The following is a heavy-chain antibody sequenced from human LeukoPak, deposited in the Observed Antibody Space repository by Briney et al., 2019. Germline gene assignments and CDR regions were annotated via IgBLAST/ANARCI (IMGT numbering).Heavy chain of an antibody. D-gene: IGHD2-2*01. CDR3: STEDKYCTTTTCADY. CDR2: MRPASGDS. CDR1: GYSFTTYY. J-gene: IGHJ4*02. Sequence: ASVKVSCKASGYSFTTYYVHWVRQAPGQGLEWMGYMRPASGDSNFAQKFQDRVTMTRDTSISTAYLELSRLTSDDTAVYYCSTEDKYCTTTTCADYWGQGTLVTVSS. V-gene: IGHV1-2*02.